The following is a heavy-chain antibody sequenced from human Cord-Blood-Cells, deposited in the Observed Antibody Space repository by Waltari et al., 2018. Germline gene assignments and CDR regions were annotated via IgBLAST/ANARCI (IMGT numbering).Heavy chain of an antibody. J-gene: IGHJ3*02. CDR2: IYSGAST. V-gene: IGHV3-53*02. CDR3: ARERTTVTTDAFDI. Sequence: EVQLVETGGGLIQPGGSLRLSCAASGFTGSSNYMRWVRQAPGKGLEWVSVIYSGASTYYADSVKGRFTISRDNSKYTLYLQMNSLRAEDTAVYYCARERTTVTTDAFDIWGQGTMVTVSS. CDR1: GFTGSSNY. D-gene: IGHD4-17*01.